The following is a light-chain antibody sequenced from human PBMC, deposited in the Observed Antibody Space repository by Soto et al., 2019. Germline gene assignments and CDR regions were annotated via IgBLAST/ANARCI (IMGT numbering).Light chain of an antibody. V-gene: IGKV1-5*03. CDR1: QSISSW. Sequence: DIQMTQSPSTLSSSVGDRVTITCRASQSISSWLAWYQQKPGKAPKLLIYKASSLESGVPARFSGGGSGTEFTLTISSLQSEDFAVYYCQQFNTWPRDTFGQGTKV. CDR3: QQFNTWPRDT. J-gene: IGKJ1*01. CDR2: KAS.